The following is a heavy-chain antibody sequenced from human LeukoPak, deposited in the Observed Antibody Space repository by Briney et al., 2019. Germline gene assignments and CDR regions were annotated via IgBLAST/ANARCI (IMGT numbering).Heavy chain of an antibody. CDR1: GGSISSYY. D-gene: IGHD1-26*01. J-gene: IGHJ4*02. CDR2: MHYSGST. CDR3: ARVNKIWEYFDY. Sequence: SETLSLTCSVSGGSISSYYWSWIRQPPGKGLEWIGYMHYSGSTNYNPSLKSRVTILLDTSKNQFSLKLSSVTAADTAVYYCARVNKIWEYFDYWGRGTLVTVSS. V-gene: IGHV4-59*01.